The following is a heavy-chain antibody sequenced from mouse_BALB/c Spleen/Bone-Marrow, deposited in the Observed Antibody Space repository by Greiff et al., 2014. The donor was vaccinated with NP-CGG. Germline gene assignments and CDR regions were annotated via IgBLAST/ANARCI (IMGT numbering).Heavy chain of an antibody. Sequence: VQLKESGGGLVQPGGSMKLSCAASGVTFSDTWMDWVRQSPEKGVEWVAEIRTKVDNYATYYAESVKGRFTISRDDSKRSVHLQLNSLRAEDTGIYYCSPHPFDYWGQGTTLTVSS. V-gene: IGHV6-6*01. CDR2: IRTKVDNYAT. CDR1: GVTFSDTW. J-gene: IGHJ2*01. CDR3: SPHPFDY.